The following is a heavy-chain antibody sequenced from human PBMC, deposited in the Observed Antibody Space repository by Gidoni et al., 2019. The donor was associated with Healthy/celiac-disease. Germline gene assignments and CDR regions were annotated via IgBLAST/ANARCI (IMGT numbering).Heavy chain of an antibody. D-gene: IGHD7-27*01. CDR2: IYYSGSP. V-gene: IGHV4-31*03. J-gene: IGHJ3*02. Sequence: QVQLQESGPGLVKPSQTLSLTCTVSGGSISSGGYYWIWIRQHPGKGLEWIGYIYYSGSPYYNPSLKSRVTISVDTSKNQFSLKLSSVTAADTAVYYCARELGANWGSGAFDIWGQGTMVTVSS. CDR1: GGSISSGGYY. CDR3: ARELGANWGSGAFDI.